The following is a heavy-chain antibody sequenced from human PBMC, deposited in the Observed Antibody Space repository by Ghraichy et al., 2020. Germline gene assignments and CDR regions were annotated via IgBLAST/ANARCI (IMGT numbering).Heavy chain of an antibody. CDR1: GFTFSSYA. CDR2: ISYDGSNK. Sequence: GESLNISCAASGFTFSSYAMHWVRQAPGKGLEWVAVISYDGSNKYYADSVKGRFTISRDNSKNTLYLQMNSLRAEDTAVYYCASPSSPAAIAYYDYGMDVWGQGTAVTVSS. CDR3: ASPSSPAAIAYYDYGMDV. J-gene: IGHJ6*02. V-gene: IGHV3-30*04. D-gene: IGHD2-2*02.